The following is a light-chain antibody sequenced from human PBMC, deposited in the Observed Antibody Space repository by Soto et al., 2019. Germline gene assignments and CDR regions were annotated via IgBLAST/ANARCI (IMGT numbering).Light chain of an antibody. CDR3: SSYTSSNTLV. V-gene: IGLV2-14*01. Sequence: QSALTQPASVSGSPGQSITISCTGTSSDVGGYKYVSWYQQHPGKVPKLMIYEVSNRPSGVSNRFYGSKSANTASLTISGLQAEDEADYYCSSYTSSNTLVFGTGTKLTVL. J-gene: IGLJ1*01. CDR2: EVS. CDR1: SSDVGGYKY.